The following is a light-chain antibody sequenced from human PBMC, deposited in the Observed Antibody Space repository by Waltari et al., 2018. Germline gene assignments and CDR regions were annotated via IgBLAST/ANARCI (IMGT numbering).Light chain of an antibody. CDR1: QIVSTN. V-gene: IGKV3-15*01. CDR3: QQSYSTPLT. Sequence: EIVMTQSPATLSVSPGERATISCRASQIVSTNLAWYQHKPGQAPRLLIYDAYTRATGIPPRFSGSGSGTDFTLNISSLQPEDFATYYCQQSYSTPLTFGGGTKVEIK. J-gene: IGKJ4*01. CDR2: DAY.